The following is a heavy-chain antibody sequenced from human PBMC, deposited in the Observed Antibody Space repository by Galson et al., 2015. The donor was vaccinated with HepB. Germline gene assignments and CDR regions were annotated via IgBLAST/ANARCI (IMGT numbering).Heavy chain of an antibody. D-gene: IGHD6-19*01. CDR3: ARMYSSGWYIDY. V-gene: IGHV3-33*01. Sequence: SLRLSCATSGFTFSINGMHWVRQAPGKGLEWVAVIWYDGSNKYYADSVKGRFTISRDNSKNTLYLQMNSLRAEDTAVYYCARMYSSGWYIDYWGQGTLVTVSS. CDR1: GFTFSING. CDR2: IWYDGSNK. J-gene: IGHJ4*02.